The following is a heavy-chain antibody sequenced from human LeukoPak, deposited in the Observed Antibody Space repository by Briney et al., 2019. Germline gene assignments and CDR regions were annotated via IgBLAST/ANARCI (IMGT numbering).Heavy chain of an antibody. Sequence: ASVKVSCKASGFPFTSYAIHWVRQAPGQRLEWMGWVNADNSNTKYSQEFQGRVTMTRDTSIRTVYMELSRLRSDDTAIYYCAAGGYYSFLVSWGQGTLVTVSS. D-gene: IGHD3-10*01. V-gene: IGHV1-3*01. J-gene: IGHJ5*02. CDR1: GFPFTSYA. CDR3: AAGGYYSFLVS. CDR2: VNADNSNT.